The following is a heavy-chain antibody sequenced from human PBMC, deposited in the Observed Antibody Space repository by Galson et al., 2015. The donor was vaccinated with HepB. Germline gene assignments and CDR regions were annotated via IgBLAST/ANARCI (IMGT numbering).Heavy chain of an antibody. CDR1: GYTFTGYY. CDR2: INPNSGGT. Sequence: SVKVSCKASGYTFTGYYMHWVRQAPGQGLEWMGWINPNSGGTNYAQKFQGRVTMTRDTSISTAYMELSRLRSDDTAVYYCARETSTMIVVVPETAFDIWGQGTMVTVSS. J-gene: IGHJ3*02. V-gene: IGHV1-2*02. D-gene: IGHD3-22*01. CDR3: ARETSTMIVVVPETAFDI.